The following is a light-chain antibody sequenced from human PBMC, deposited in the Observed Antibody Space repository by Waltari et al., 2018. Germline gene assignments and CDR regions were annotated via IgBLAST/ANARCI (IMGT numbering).Light chain of an antibody. CDR3: QQYYGSPLT. CDR2: WAS. J-gene: IGKJ4*01. CDR1: QSVLSTSNNKNY. V-gene: IGKV4-1*01. Sequence: DIVMTQSPDSLAVSLGERATVNCKSSQSVLSTSNNKNYLAWYQQKAGQSPKLLIYWASTRESGVPDRFSGSWSGTDFTLTISSLQAEDVAVYYCQQYYGSPLTFGGGTKVEIK.